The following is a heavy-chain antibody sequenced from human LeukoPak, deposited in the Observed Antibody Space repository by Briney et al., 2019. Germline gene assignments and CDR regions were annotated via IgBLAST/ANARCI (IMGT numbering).Heavy chain of an antibody. J-gene: IGHJ2*01. CDR2: INHSGST. D-gene: IGHD5-18*01. CDR1: GGSFSGYY. CDR3: ARRIQLWSYWHFDL. V-gene: IGHV4-34*01. Sequence: SETLSLTCAVYGGSFSGYYWSWIRQPPGKGLEWIGEINHSGSTNYNPSLKNRVTMSIDTSRDQFSLTLTSVTAADTAIFYCARRIQLWSYWHFDLWGRGTLVTVSS.